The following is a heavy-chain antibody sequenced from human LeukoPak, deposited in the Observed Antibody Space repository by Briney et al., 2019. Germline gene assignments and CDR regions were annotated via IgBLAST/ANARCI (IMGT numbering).Heavy chain of an antibody. CDR2: ISSSSSYT. CDR3: ARGSITSIPYFDD. J-gene: IGHJ4*02. V-gene: IGHV3-11*06. CDR1: GFTFSDYY. D-gene: IGHD3-10*01. Sequence: GGSLRLSCAASGFTFSDYYMSWIRQAPGKGLEWVSYISSSSSYTNYADSVKGRFTISRDNAKNSLFLQMDSLRAEDTAVYYCARGSITSIPYFDDWGQGTLVTVSS.